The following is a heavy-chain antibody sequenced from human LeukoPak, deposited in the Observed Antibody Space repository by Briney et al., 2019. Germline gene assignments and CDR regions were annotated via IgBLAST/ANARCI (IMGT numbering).Heavy chain of an antibody. CDR1: GFTFSSYG. D-gene: IGHD2-15*01. CDR3: ARAGYCSGGSCYRTFDY. J-gene: IGHJ4*02. V-gene: IGHV3-30*02. Sequence: GGSLRLSCAASGFTFSSYGMHWVRQAPGKGLEWVAFIRYDGSNKYYADSVKGRFTISRDNAKNTLYLQMNSLRAEDTAVYYCARAGYCSGGSCYRTFDYWGQGTLVTVSS. CDR2: IRYDGSNK.